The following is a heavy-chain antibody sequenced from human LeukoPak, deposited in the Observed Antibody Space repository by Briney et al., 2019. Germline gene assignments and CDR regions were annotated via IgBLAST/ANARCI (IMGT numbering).Heavy chain of an antibody. D-gene: IGHD1-1*01. Sequence: GASVKVSCKASGYTFTGYYMHWVRQAPGQGLEWMGWINPNSGGTNYAQKFQGRVTMTRDTSISTAYMELSRLRSDDTAVYYCARGGFLRYTPAVRRTQSDYWGQGTLVTVSS. J-gene: IGHJ4*02. CDR1: GYTFTGYY. V-gene: IGHV1-2*02. CDR2: INPNSGGT. CDR3: ARGGFLRYTPAVRRTQSDY.